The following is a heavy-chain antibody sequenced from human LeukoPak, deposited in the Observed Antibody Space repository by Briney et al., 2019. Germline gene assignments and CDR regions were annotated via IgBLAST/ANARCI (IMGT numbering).Heavy chain of an antibody. CDR3: ARATNYYDSSGYPLFDY. CDR1: GFTVSSNY. J-gene: IGHJ4*02. D-gene: IGHD3-22*01. V-gene: IGHV3-53*01. CDR2: IYSGGST. Sequence: GGSLRLSCAASGFTVSSNYMSWVRQAPGKGLEWVSVIYSGGSTYYADSVKGRFTISRDNSKNTLYLQMSSLRAEDTAVYYCARATNYYDSSGYPLFDYWGQGTLVTVSS.